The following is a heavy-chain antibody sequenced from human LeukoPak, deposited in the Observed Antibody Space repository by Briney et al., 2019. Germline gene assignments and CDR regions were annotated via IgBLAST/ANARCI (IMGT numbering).Heavy chain of an antibody. CDR3: AKDVNENIAVAGHFDY. J-gene: IGHJ4*02. V-gene: IGHV3-43*01. Sequence: GGSLRLSCAAPGFTFEYYTVHWVRQGPGEGVEGVSLISRYGGSTYYADSVKGRITSCRDNSKNSLYLQINSLRTYDTALYYCAKDVNENIAVAGHFDYWGQGPLVTVS. CDR2: ISRYGGST. CDR1: GFTFEYYT. D-gene: IGHD6-19*01.